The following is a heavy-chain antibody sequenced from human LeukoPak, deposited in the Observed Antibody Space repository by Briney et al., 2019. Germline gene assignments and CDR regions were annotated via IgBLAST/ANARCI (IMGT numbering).Heavy chain of an antibody. Sequence: ASVKVSCKASGYTFTSYYMHWVRQAPEQGLEWMGIINPSGGSTSYAQKFQGRVTMTRDTSTSTVYMELSSLRSEDTAVYYCARDRPRITMVRGVFDPWGQGTLVTVSS. CDR2: INPSGGST. CDR3: ARDRPRITMVRGVFDP. J-gene: IGHJ5*02. V-gene: IGHV1-46*01. CDR1: GYTFTSYY. D-gene: IGHD3-10*01.